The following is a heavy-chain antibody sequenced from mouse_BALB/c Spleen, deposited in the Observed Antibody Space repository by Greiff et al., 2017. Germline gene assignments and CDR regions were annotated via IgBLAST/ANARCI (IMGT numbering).Heavy chain of an antibody. D-gene: IGHD1-1*01. CDR1: GFTFSNYW. J-gene: IGHJ2*01. CDR2: IRLKSNNYAT. CDR3: TPSSYYFDY. Sequence: EVKLEESGGGLVQPGGSMKLSCVASGFTFSNYWMNWVRQSPEKGLEWVAEIRLKSNNYATHYAESVEGRFTISRDDSKSSVYLQMNNLRAEDTGIYYCTPSSYYFDYWGQGTTLTVSA. V-gene: IGHV6-6*02.